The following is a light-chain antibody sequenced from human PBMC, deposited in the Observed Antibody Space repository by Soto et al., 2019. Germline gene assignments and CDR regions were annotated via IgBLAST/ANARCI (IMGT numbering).Light chain of an antibody. CDR1: QSVSSSY. V-gene: IGKV3-20*01. Sequence: EIVLTQSPGTLSLSPGERATLSCRASQSVSSSYLAWYQQKPGQAPRVLIYGASSRATDIPDRFSGSGSGTEFTLTISRLEPEDFAVYFCQQYGNSPPNTFGQGTKVEIK. J-gene: IGKJ2*01. CDR3: QQYGNSPPNT. CDR2: GAS.